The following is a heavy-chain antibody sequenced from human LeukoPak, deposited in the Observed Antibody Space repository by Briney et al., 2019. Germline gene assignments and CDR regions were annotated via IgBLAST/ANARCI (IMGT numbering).Heavy chain of an antibody. J-gene: IGHJ3*02. CDR3: VRGMDI. Sequence: GGSLRLSCAACGFTFSKYWMTWVRQAPGKGLEWVANIKQDGSEKYYVDSVKGRFTISRDNAKNSLYLQMNSLRAEDTAVYYCVRGMDIWGQGTMVTVSS. V-gene: IGHV3-7*03. CDR1: GFTFSKYW. CDR2: IKQDGSEK.